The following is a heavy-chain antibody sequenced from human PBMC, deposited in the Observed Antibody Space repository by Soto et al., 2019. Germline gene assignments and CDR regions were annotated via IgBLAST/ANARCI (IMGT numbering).Heavy chain of an antibody. CDR1: GFTFSSYA. J-gene: IGHJ6*02. D-gene: IGHD5-12*01. CDR2: ISYDGSNK. V-gene: IGHV3-30-3*01. Sequence: PGGSLRLSCAASGFTFSSYAMHWVRQAPGKGLEWVAVISYDGSNKYYADSVKGRFTISRDNSKNTLYLQMNSLRAEDTAVYYCARRSSGYDDLDYYGMDVWGQGTTVTVS. CDR3: ARRSSGYDDLDYYGMDV.